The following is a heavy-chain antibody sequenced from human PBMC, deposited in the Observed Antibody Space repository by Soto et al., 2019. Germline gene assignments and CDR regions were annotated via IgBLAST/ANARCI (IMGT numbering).Heavy chain of an antibody. D-gene: IGHD3-10*01. CDR1: VFTFSTYG. Sequence: GSLRLSGAPSVFTFSTYGMHWVRQAPGKGLEWVAVIWYDGSNQYYADSVKGRFTISRDNSKNMLYLQMNSLRAEDTAVYYCARDLGAFNYGSAYFDYWGQGTPVTVSS. CDR2: IWYDGSNQ. V-gene: IGHV3-33*01. CDR3: ARDLGAFNYGSAYFDY. J-gene: IGHJ4*02.